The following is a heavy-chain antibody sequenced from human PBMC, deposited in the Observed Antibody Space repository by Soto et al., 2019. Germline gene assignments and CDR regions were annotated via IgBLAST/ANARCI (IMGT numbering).Heavy chain of an antibody. CDR3: ARRYGWLYFDY. D-gene: IGHD6-19*01. V-gene: IGHV4-39*01. CDR1: GGSITSSIYH. Sequence: SETLTLTCTVSGGSITSSIYHWAWIRQPPTKGLEWIGNIYYSGSTYYNPSLKSRVTISVDTSKNQFSLKLTSVTAADTALYYCARRYGWLYFDYWGQGSLVTVSS. J-gene: IGHJ4*02. CDR2: IYYSGST.